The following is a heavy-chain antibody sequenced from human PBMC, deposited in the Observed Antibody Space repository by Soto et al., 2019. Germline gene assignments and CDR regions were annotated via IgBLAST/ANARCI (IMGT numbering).Heavy chain of an antibody. Sequence: SETLSLTCTVSGASVSSNNFYWSCIRQPPGKGLEWIGYIYDSGSTNYNPSLKSRVTISVDTSKNQFSLKLSSVTVADTAVYYCARGHRWRRYYYGMDVWGQGTTVTVSS. CDR2: IYDSGST. CDR1: GASVSSNNFY. V-gene: IGHV4-61*01. J-gene: IGHJ6*02. CDR3: ARGHRWRRYYYGMDV.